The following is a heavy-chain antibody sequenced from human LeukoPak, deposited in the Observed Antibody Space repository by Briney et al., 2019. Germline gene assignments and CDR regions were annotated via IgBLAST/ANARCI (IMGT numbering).Heavy chain of an antibody. CDR3: ARLRSNSFPDY. V-gene: IGHV4-59*01. CDR2: IYYSGNT. Sequence: PSETLSLTCSFSGGSISGYYWTWIRQPPGKGLEWIGYIYYSGNTNYNPSLKSRVTISVDTSKNQFSLQLTFVTAADTAIYYCARLRSNSFPDYWGQGTLVTVSS. CDR1: GGSISGYY. J-gene: IGHJ4*02. D-gene: IGHD6-13*01.